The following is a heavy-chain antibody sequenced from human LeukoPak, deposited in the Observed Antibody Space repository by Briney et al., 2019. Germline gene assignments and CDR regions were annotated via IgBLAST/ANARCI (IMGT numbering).Heavy chain of an antibody. CDR2: ISSSGSTI. V-gene: IGHV3-48*03. CDR1: GFTFRSYE. Sequence: SGGSLRLSCAASGFTFRSYEMNRVRQAPGKGLEWVSYISSSGSTIFYADSVKGRFTISRYNAKNSLYLQMNSLRAEDTAVYYCARDLEYTTSSGDYWGQGTLVIVSS. CDR3: ARDLEYTTSSGDY. D-gene: IGHD6-6*01. J-gene: IGHJ4*02.